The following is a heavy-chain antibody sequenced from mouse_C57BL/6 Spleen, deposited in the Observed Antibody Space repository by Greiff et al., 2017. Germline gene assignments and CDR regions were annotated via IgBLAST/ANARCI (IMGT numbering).Heavy chain of an antibody. CDR2: ISSGGRYT. CDR1: GFTFSSYG. CDR3: ARLYYDYDEAMFAY. D-gene: IGHD2-4*01. V-gene: IGHV5-6*01. J-gene: IGHJ3*01. Sequence: EVKVVESGGDLVKPGGSLKLSCAASGFTFSSYGMSWVRQTPDKRLEWVATISSGGRYTYYPDSVKGRFTISRDNAKNTLYLQMSSLKSEDTAMYYCARLYYDYDEAMFAYWGQGTLVTVSA.